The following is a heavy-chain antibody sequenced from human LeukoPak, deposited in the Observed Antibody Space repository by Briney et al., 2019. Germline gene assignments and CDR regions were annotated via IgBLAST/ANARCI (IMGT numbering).Heavy chain of an antibody. D-gene: IGHD4-23*01. CDR3: ARDQDYGGNSGAFDI. CDR1: GFTFSSYG. V-gene: IGHV3-33*01. Sequence: GRSLRLSCAASGFTFSSYGMHWVRQAPGKGLEWVAVIWYDGSNKYYADSVKGRFTISRDNSKNTLYLQMNSLRAEDTAVYYCARDQDYGGNSGAFDIWGQGTMVTVSS. J-gene: IGHJ3*02. CDR2: IWYDGSNK.